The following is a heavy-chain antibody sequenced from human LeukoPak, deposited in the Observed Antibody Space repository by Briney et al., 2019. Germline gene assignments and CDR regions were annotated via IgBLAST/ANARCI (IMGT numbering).Heavy chain of an antibody. CDR1: GFTFSSYA. D-gene: IGHD3-9*01. Sequence: SGGSLRLSCAASGFTFSSYAMHWVRQAPGKGLEWVAVISYDGSNKYYADSVKGRFTISRDNSKNTLYLQMNSPRAEDTAVYYCASGGYDILTGVDYWGQGTLVTVSS. CDR3: ASGGYDILTGVDY. J-gene: IGHJ4*02. V-gene: IGHV3-30-3*01. CDR2: ISYDGSNK.